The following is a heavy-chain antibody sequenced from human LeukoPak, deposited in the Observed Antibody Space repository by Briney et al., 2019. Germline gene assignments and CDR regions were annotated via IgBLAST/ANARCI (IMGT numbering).Heavy chain of an antibody. Sequence: APVKVSCKVSGYTLTELSMHWVRQAPGKGLEWMGGFDPEDGETIYAQKFQGRVTMTEDTSTDTAYMELSSLRSEDTAVYYCATSVRGGLNAYYFDYWGQGTLVTVSS. V-gene: IGHV1-24*01. CDR3: ATSVRGGLNAYYFDY. D-gene: IGHD3-16*01. J-gene: IGHJ4*02. CDR2: FDPEDGET. CDR1: GYTLTELS.